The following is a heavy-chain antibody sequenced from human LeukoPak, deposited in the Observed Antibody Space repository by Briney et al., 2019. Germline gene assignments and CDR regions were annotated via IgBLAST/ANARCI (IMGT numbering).Heavy chain of an antibody. V-gene: IGHV1-2*02. CDR1: GYTFTGYY. D-gene: IGHD3-22*01. CDR2: INPNSGGT. CDR3: ARQRNYYDSSGMGGYYFDY. Sequence: ASVKVSCKASGYTFTGYYMHWVRQAPGQGLEWMGWINPNSGGTNYAQKFQGRVTMTEDTSTDTAYMELSSLRSEDTAVYYCARQRNYYDSSGMGGYYFDYWGQGTLVTVSS. J-gene: IGHJ4*02.